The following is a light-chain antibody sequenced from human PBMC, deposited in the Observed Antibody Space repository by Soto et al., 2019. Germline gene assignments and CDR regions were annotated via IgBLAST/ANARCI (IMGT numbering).Light chain of an antibody. Sequence: QSVLTQPPSVSGAPGQTITISCTGSSSNIGEDFGVHWYQQLPGAAPKLVIFVNTNRPSGVPDRFSGSKSGTSASLAITGLQAGDEADYYCQSYDRSLSGWVFGTGTKLTVL. CDR2: VNT. CDR1: SSNIGEDFG. V-gene: IGLV1-40*01. CDR3: QSYDRSLSGWV. J-gene: IGLJ3*02.